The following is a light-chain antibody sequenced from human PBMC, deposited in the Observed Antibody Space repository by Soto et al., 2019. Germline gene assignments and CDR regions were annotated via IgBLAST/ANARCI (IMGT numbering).Light chain of an antibody. CDR1: SNDGGGYNY. CDR2: EVR. J-gene: IGLJ1*01. Sequence: QSALTQPASVSGSPGQSITISCTGSSNDGGGYNYVSWYQQHPGKAPRLTIYEVRNRRSGVSDRFSGSKSGNTASLSISRLLAEDGADHYCSSYTSISTYVFGTGTKVTGL. CDR3: SSYTSISTYV. V-gene: IGLV2-14*01.